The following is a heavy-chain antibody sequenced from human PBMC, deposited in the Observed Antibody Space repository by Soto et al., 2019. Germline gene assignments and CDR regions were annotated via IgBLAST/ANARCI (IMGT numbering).Heavy chain of an antibody. CDR3: ARDPGYCSSRSCGS. CDR2: ISSSSSTV. D-gene: IGHD2-2*01. J-gene: IGHJ5*02. V-gene: IGHV3-48*02. Sequence: GGSLRLFCAVSGFTFGRYSMSWVRQAAGKGLEWVSYISSSSSTVYYADSVKGRFTISRDDAMNSLYLQMNSLRDEDTAVYYCARDPGYCSSRSCGSWGQGTLVSVSS. CDR1: GFTFGRYS.